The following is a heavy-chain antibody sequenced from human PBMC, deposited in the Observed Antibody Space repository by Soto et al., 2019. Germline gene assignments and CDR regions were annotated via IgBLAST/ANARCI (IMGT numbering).Heavy chain of an antibody. V-gene: IGHV4-39*01. CDR2: IYYSGST. Sequence: QLQLQESGPGLVKPSETLSLTCTVSGGSISSSSYYWGWIRQPPGKGLEWIGSIYYSGSTYYNPSLKSRVTISVDTSKNQFSLKLSSVTAADTAVYYCARQTLSVVVPAAPFDYWGQGTLVTVSS. CDR3: ARQTLSVVVPAAPFDY. J-gene: IGHJ4*02. D-gene: IGHD2-2*01. CDR1: GGSISSSSYY.